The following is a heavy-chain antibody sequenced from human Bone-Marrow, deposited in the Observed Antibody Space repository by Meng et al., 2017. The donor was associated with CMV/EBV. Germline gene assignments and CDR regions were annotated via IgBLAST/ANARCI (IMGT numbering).Heavy chain of an antibody. CDR3: ARDTLLYYYGMDV. CDR2: IYYSGST. Sequence: SETRSPTCTVPGGSISSSSYYWGWIRQPPGKGLEWIGSIYYSGSTYYNPSLKSRVTISVDTSKNQFSLKLSSVTAADTAMYYCARDTLLYYYGMDVWGQGTTVTVSS. CDR1: GGSISSSSYY. J-gene: IGHJ6*02. V-gene: IGHV4-39*07.